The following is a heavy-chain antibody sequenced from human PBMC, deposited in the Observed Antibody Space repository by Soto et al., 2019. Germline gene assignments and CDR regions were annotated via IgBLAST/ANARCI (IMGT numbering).Heavy chain of an antibody. V-gene: IGHV4-34*01. CDR1: GGSFSGYY. Sequence: PSETLSLTCAAYGGSFSGYYWSWIRQPPGKGLEWIGEINHSGSTNYNPSLKSRVTISVDTSKNQFSLKLSSVTAADTAVYYCARGLRFGGYSYGSYYYYGMDVWGQGTTVTVSS. D-gene: IGHD5-18*01. CDR3: ARGLRFGGYSYGSYYYYGMDV. CDR2: INHSGST. J-gene: IGHJ6*02.